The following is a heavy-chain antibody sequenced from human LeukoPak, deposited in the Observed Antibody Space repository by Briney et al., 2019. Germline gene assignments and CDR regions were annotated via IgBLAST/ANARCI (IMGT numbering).Heavy chain of an antibody. CDR2: ISSSGSTI. Sequence: KPGVSLRLSCAASGFTFRDYYMSWIRQAPGKGLVWVSYISSSGSTIYYADSEKGRFTIPRDNAKNSLYLQMNSLRAEDTAVYYCATSYSYGQPEFDYWGQGTLVTVSS. D-gene: IGHD5-18*01. J-gene: IGHJ4*02. CDR3: ATSYSYGQPEFDY. CDR1: GFTFRDYY. V-gene: IGHV3-11*01.